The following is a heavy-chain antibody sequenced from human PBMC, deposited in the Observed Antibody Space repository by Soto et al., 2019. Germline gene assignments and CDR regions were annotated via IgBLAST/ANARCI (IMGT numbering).Heavy chain of an antibody. V-gene: IGHV3-23*01. CDR1: GFPFSQSW. CDR3: TRLVVVSYYYMDV. Sequence: GGSLSLSCTASGFPFSQSWMGWVRQAPGKGLEWVSGISGSGAITYYADSVRGRFTISRDNSKNTLHLQMNSLKTEDTAVYYCTRLVVVSYYYMDVWGKGTTVTVSS. J-gene: IGHJ6*03. CDR2: ISGSGAIT. D-gene: IGHD2-2*01.